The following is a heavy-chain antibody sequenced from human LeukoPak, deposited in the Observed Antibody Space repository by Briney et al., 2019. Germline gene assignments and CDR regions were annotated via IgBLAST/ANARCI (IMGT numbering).Heavy chain of an antibody. V-gene: IGHV3-21*01. CDR2: ISSSSSYI. CDR3: ARGQPYYYDTSGYYSPFDY. CDR1: GFTFSSYS. Sequence: GGSLRLSCAASGFTFSSYSMNWVRQAPGKGLEWVSSISSSSSYIYYADSVKGRFTISRDNAKNSLYLQMNSLRAEDTAVYYCARGQPYYYDTSGYYSPFDYWGQGTLVTVSS. D-gene: IGHD3-22*01. J-gene: IGHJ4*02.